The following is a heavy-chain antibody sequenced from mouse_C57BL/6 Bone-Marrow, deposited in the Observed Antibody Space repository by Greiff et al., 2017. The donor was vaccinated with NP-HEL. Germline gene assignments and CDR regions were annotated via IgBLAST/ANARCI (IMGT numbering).Heavy chain of an antibody. J-gene: IGHJ2*01. D-gene: IGHD2-5*01. Sequence: VQLQQPGAELVRPGTSVKLSCKASGYTFTSYWMHWVKQRPGQGLEWIGVIDPSDSYTNYNQKFKGKATLTVDTSSSTAYMQLSSLTSEDSAVYYCARRVDYSKDYWGQGTTLTVSS. CDR3: ARRVDYSKDY. V-gene: IGHV1-59*01. CDR1: GYTFTSYW. CDR2: IDPSDSYT.